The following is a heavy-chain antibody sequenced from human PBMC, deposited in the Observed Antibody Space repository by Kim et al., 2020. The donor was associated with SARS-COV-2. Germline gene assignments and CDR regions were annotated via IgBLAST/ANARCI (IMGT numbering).Heavy chain of an antibody. V-gene: IGHV1-18*04. D-gene: IGHD3-3*01. CDR3: ARDLRSATSPNITIFGVDRFYGMDV. J-gene: IGHJ6*02. Sequence: ASVKVSCKASGYTFTSYGISWVRQAPGQGLEWMGWISPYNGNTNYAQKLQGRVTMTTDTSTSTAYMELRSLRSDDTAVYYCARDLRSATSPNITIFGVDRFYGMDVWGQGTTVTVSS. CDR2: ISPYNGNT. CDR1: GYTFTSYG.